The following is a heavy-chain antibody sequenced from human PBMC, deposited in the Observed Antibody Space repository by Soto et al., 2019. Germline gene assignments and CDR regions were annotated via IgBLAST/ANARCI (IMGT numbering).Heavy chain of an antibody. J-gene: IGHJ4*02. V-gene: IGHV3-33*01. D-gene: IGHD3-10*01. Sequence: QVQLVESGGGVVQPGRSLRLSCAASGLTFSSYGMHWVRQAPGKGLDWVALIWYDGSNKYYGDSVKGRFTISRDNSKNTLYLQMNSLTAEDTAVYYCARDYGSGMDCWGQGTLVTVSS. CDR3: ARDYGSGMDC. CDR2: IWYDGSNK. CDR1: GLTFSSYG.